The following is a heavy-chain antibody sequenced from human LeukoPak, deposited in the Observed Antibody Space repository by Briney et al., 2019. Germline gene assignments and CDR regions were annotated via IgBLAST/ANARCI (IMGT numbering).Heavy chain of an antibody. CDR2: IYSSGSS. D-gene: IGHD6-19*01. CDR3: ARDQSSGYNWFDP. J-gene: IGHJ5*02. CDR1: GGSISSYY. V-gene: IGHV4-4*07. Sequence: PSETLSLTCTVSGGSISSYYWSWIRQPAGKGLEWIGRIYSSGSSDYNPSLKSRVTMSVDTSKNQFSLKVTSVTAADTAVYYCARDQSSGYNWFDPWGQGTLVTVSS.